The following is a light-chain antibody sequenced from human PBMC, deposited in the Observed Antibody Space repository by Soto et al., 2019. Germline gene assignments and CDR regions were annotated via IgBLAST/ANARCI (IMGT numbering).Light chain of an antibody. V-gene: IGKV3-15*01. CDR2: GAS. CDR1: QSVYSS. Sequence: ETVMTQSLATLSVSPGERATLSCRASQSVYSSFAWYQQKPGQAPTLLIYGASTRATNIPARFSGSESGTEFTLTISRLQSEDFAVYYCQQYNNWPPWTVGQGTKVDSK. J-gene: IGKJ1*01. CDR3: QQYNNWPPWT.